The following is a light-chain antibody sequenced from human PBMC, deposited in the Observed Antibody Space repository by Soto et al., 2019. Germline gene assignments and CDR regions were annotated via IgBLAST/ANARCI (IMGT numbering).Light chain of an antibody. CDR2: GAS. V-gene: IGKV3-20*01. CDR1: QTVTSNR. Sequence: EMVLTQSPGTLSLSPGERATLSCRASQTVTSNRLAWYQQKPGQAPRLLIYGASRRATGIPDRFSGSGSGTDFTLTISRLEPEDFAVFYCQPYGSLPSGFAFGPGTTLDTK. CDR3: QPYGSLPSGFA. J-gene: IGKJ3*01.